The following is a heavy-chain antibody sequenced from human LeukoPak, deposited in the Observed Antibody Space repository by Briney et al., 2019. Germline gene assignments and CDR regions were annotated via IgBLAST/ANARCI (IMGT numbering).Heavy chain of an antibody. Sequence: GGSLRLSCAASGFTFSSYGMHWVRQAPGKGLEWVAVISYDGSNKYYADSVKGRFTISRDNSKNTLYLQMNSLRAEDTAVYYCAKDISGGTWGMDVWGQGTTVTVSS. V-gene: IGHV3-30*18. D-gene: IGHD2-15*01. CDR2: ISYDGSNK. CDR3: AKDISGGTWGMDV. J-gene: IGHJ6*02. CDR1: GFTFSSYG.